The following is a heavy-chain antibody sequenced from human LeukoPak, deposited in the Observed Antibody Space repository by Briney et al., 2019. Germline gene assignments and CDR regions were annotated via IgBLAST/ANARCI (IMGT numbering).Heavy chain of an antibody. CDR1: GFTFSTYW. D-gene: IGHD4-17*01. J-gene: IGHJ2*01. V-gene: IGHV3-74*01. CDR2: INSDGSST. Sequence: PGGSLRLSCAASGFTFSTYWMHWVRQAPGRGLVWVSRINSDGSSTNYADSVKGRFTISRDNAKNTLYLQMNSLRAEDTAVYYCARGHGDFPVNYYFDLWGRGTLVTVSS. CDR3: ARGHGDFPVNYYFDL.